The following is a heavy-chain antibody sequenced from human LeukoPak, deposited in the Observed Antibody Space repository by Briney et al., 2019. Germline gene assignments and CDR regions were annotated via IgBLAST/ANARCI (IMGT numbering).Heavy chain of an antibody. CDR3: ARDWLLHVARGLRWNWFDP. V-gene: IGHV3-21*01. CDR1: GFTFSSYS. D-gene: IGHD3-10*01. Sequence: PGGSPRLSCAASGFTFSSYSMNWVRQAPGKGLEWVSSISSSSSYIYYADSVKGRFTISRDNAKNSLYLQMNSLRAEDTAVYYCARDWLLHVARGLRWNWFDPWGQGTLVTVSS. CDR2: ISSSSSYI. J-gene: IGHJ5*02.